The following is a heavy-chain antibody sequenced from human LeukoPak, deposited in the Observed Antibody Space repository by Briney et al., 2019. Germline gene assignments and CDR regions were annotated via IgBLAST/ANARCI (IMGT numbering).Heavy chain of an antibody. J-gene: IGHJ4*02. V-gene: IGHV3-23*01. Sequence: PGGFLRLSCAASGFTFSSYAMGWVRQTPGKGLEWVSGIGSSGGSTYYADSVKGRFTISRDNSKNTLYLQMNSLRAEDTAIYYCAKMPVSYSSGWSTFDYWGQGTLVTVSS. CDR3: AKMPVSYSSGWSTFDY. D-gene: IGHD6-19*01. CDR2: IGSSGGST. CDR1: GFTFSSYA.